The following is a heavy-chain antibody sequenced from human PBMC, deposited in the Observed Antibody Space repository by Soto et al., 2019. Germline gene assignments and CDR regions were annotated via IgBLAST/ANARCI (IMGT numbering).Heavy chain of an antibody. CDR2: IYPNSGGT. CDR1: AYPSIGYH. J-gene: IGHJ3*01. V-gene: IGHV1-2*02. Sequence: VKRACKAAAYPSIGYHLHWVRQAPGQGLQWMGSIYPNSGGTNYAQNFQGRVTMTWDTSISTAYMELSRLRSDDTAVYYCERLSVDDSLYPFDLQG. D-gene: IGHD2-2*02. CDR3: ERLSVDDSLYPFDL.